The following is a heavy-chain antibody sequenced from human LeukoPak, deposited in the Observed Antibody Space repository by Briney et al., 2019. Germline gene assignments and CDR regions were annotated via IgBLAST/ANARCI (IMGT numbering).Heavy chain of an antibody. D-gene: IGHD3-3*01. CDR1: GYSFTSYW. CDR3: ARIASGYYDFWSGYLGRPPLNNWFDP. V-gene: IGHV5-51*01. J-gene: IGHJ5*02. Sequence: GESLKISCKGSGYSFTSYWIGWVRQMPGKGLEWMGIIYPGDSDTRYSPSFQGLVTISADKSISTAYLQWSSLKASDTAMYYCARIASGYYDFWSGYLGRPPLNNWFDPWGQGTLVTVSS. CDR2: IYPGDSDT.